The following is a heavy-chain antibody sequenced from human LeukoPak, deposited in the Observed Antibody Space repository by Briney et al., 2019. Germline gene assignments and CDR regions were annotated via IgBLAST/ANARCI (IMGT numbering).Heavy chain of an antibody. CDR3: ARDPETGDQDY. J-gene: IGHJ4*02. CDR1: GFTFSNAW. V-gene: IGHV3-7*01. Sequence: GGSLRLSCAASGFTFSNAWMSWVRQAPGKGLEWVANIKQDGSEKYYVDSVKGRFTISRDNAKNSLYLQMNSLRAEDTAVYYCARDPETGDQDYWGQGTLVTVSS. CDR2: IKQDGSEK. D-gene: IGHD7-27*01.